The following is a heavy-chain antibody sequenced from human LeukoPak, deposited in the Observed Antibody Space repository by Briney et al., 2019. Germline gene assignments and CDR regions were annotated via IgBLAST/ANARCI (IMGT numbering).Heavy chain of an antibody. CDR1: RFTFSSYA. Sequence: GGSLRLSCVASRFTFSSYAMSWVRQAPGKGLEWVSSISGSGGSTYYADSVKGRFTISRDNSKNTLYLQMNSLKTEDTAVYYCTRVYYDFWSGYYRGAFDIWGQGTMVTVSS. D-gene: IGHD3-3*01. V-gene: IGHV3-23*01. CDR2: ISGSGGST. J-gene: IGHJ3*02. CDR3: TRVYYDFWSGYYRGAFDI.